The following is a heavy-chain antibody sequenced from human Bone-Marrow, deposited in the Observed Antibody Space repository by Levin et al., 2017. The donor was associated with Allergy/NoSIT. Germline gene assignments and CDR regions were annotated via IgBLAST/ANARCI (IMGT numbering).Heavy chain of an antibody. Sequence: GGSLRLSCAASGFIFSNYGMHWVRQAPGKGLEWVAIIWFTGSNKFYADSVKGRFTISRDNSKNTLYLEMSSLAAEDSAMYYCARGAGISMTEYYFDYWGQGTLVTVSS. CDR1: GFIFSNYG. CDR2: IWFTGSNK. V-gene: IGHV3-33*01. D-gene: IGHD6-19*01. J-gene: IGHJ4*02. CDR3: ARGAGISMTEYYFDY.